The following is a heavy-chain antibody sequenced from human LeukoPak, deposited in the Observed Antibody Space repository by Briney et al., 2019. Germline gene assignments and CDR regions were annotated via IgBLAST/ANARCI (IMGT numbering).Heavy chain of an antibody. CDR3: AKGLIGHPAGGSGTRVAFDI. D-gene: IGHD3-10*01. V-gene: IGHV3-23*01. CDR1: GFTFSSYG. Sequence: GGSLRLSCAASGFTFSSYGMSWVRQAPGKGLEWVSAISGSGGSTYYADSVKGRFTISRDNSKNTLYLQMNSLRAEDTAVYYCAKGLIGHPAGGSGTRVAFDIWGQGTMVTVSS. CDR2: ISGSGGST. J-gene: IGHJ3*02.